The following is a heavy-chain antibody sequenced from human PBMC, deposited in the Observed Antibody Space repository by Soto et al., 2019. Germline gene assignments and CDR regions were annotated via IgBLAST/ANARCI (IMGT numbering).Heavy chain of an antibody. D-gene: IGHD3-16*01. V-gene: IGHV3-23*01. J-gene: IGHJ4*02. Sequence: EVQLLESGGDLVHPGGSLTLSCVASGFTFNNYAMSWVRQAPGKGPEWVSAISYIDGHTFYAGSVRGRFTVSRDDSKNTLYLQMNSLRVEDSAIYYCAKSLITCGGVAGPTPLFDFWGQGTLVTVSS. CDR2: ISYIDGHT. CDR1: GFTFNNYA. CDR3: AKSLITCGGVAGPTPLFDF.